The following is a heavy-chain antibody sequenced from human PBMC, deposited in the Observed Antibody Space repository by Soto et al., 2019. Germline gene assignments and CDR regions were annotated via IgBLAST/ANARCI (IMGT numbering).Heavy chain of an antibody. V-gene: IGHV1-3*01. CDR1: GYTFTSYA. CDR2: INAGNGNT. Sequence: ASVKVSCKASGYTFTSYAMHWVRQAPGQRLEWMGWINAGNGNTNYAQKFQGRVTITADESTSTAYMELSSLRSEDTAVYYCARDGDYGDYGSPRPVHYYYYGMDVWGQGTTVTVSS. CDR3: ARDGDYGDYGSPRPVHYYYYGMDV. D-gene: IGHD4-17*01. J-gene: IGHJ6*02.